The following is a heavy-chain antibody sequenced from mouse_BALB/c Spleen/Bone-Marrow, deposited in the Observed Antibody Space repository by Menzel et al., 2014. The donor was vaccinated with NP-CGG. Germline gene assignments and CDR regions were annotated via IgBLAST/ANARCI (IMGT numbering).Heavy chain of an antibody. J-gene: IGHJ4*01. Sequence: EVQGVESGAELVKPGAXVKLSCTASGFNIKDXYMHWVKQRPEQXXEXXGRIDPANXXTKYDPKFQGKATITADTSSNTAYLQLXXLTXXDTAVYYXXXXXXXXXXXAXDYWGXXTSVTVSS. CDR3: XXXXXXXXXXAXDY. V-gene: IGHV14-3*02. CDR2: IDPANXXT. CDR1: GFNIKDXY.